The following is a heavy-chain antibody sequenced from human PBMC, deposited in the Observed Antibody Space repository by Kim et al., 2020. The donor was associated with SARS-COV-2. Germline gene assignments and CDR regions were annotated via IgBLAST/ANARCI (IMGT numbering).Heavy chain of an antibody. D-gene: IGHD6-6*01. Sequence: SETLSLTCTVSGGSISSSSYYWGWIRQPPGKGLEWIGSIYYSGSTYYNPSLKSRVTISVDTSKNQFSLKLSSVTAADTAVYYCASGDEYSIFGDQWGQGTLVTVSS. V-gene: IGHV4-39*01. CDR2: IYYSGST. CDR3: ASGDEYSIFGDQ. CDR1: GGSISSSSYY. J-gene: IGHJ4*02.